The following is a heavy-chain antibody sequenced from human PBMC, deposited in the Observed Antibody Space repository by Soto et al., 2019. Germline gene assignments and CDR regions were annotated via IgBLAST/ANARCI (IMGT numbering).Heavy chain of an antibody. D-gene: IGHD3-3*01. V-gene: IGHV4-31*03. J-gene: IGHJ5*02. CDR2: IYYSGST. Sequence: QVQLQESGPGLVKPSQTLSLTCTVSGGSISSGDYYWSWIRQHPGKGLEWIGYIYYSGSTYYNPSLTSRVTISVAPSTTQFSPKLSSVTAADTAVYFCARWWSGSRQGFDPWGQGTLVTVSS. CDR3: ARWWSGSRQGFDP. CDR1: GGSISSGDYY.